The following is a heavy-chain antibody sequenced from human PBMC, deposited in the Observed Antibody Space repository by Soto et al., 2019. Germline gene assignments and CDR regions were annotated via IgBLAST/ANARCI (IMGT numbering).Heavy chain of an antibody. CDR2: IYYSGST. D-gene: IGHD2-2*01. CDR1: GGSISSGGYY. V-gene: IGHV4-31*03. J-gene: IGHJ6*02. CDR3: ARDLGVPAAQAYGMDV. Sequence: QVQLQESGPGLVKPSQTLSLTCTVSGGSISSGGYYWSWLRQHPGKGLEWIGYIYYSGSTYYNPSLKSRVTISVDTSKNQFSLKLSSVTAADTAVYYCARDLGVPAAQAYGMDVWGQGTTVTVSS.